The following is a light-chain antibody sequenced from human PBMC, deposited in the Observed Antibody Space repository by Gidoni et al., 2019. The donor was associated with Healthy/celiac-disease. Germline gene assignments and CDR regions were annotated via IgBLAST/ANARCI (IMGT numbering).Light chain of an antibody. CDR1: QSLLHSNGCNY. V-gene: IGKV2-28*01. CDR3: MQALQTPRT. Sequence: DIVMTQSLLSLPVTPGEPASIPCRSSQSLLHSNGCNYLDWYLQKPGQSPQLLIYLGSNRASGVPDRFSGSGSGTDFTLKISRVEAEDVGVYYCMQALQTPRTFGQGTKVEIK. CDR2: LGS. J-gene: IGKJ1*01.